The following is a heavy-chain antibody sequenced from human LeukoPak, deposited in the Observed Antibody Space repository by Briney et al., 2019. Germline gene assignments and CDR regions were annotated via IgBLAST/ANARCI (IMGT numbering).Heavy chain of an antibody. V-gene: IGHV4-39*01. CDR1: GGSVSTSHYY. CDR2: IYYSGRT. D-gene: IGHD2-2*02. CDR3: ARSWAPGYCSSTTCYNFDY. J-gene: IGHJ4*02. Sequence: SETLTLTCTVSGGSVSTSHYYWGWIRQPPGKGLEWIGYIYYSGRTYYNPSLKSRVTISVDTSKNEFSLKLSSVTAADTAVYYCARSWAPGYCSSTTCYNFDYWGQGTLVTVSS.